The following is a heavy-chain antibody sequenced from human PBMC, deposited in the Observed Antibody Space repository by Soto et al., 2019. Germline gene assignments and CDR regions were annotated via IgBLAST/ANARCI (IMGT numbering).Heavy chain of an antibody. CDR1: GFSLSTSGVG. J-gene: IGHJ6*02. D-gene: IGHD2-2*02. CDR2: IYWNDDK. CDR3: AHSTLGYTFAPFYYGMDV. Sequence: SGPTLVNPTQTLTLTCTFSGFSLSTSGVGVGWIRQPPGKALEWLALIYWNDDKRYSPSLKSRPTITKDTSKNQVVLTMTNMDPVDTATYYCAHSTLGYTFAPFYYGMDVWGQGTTVTVSS. V-gene: IGHV2-5*01.